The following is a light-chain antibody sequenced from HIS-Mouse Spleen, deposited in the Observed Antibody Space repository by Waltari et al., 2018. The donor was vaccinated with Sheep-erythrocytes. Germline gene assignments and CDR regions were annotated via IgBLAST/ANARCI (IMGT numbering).Light chain of an antibody. J-gene: IGKJ2*01. CDR3: QQRSNWYT. CDR2: DAS. V-gene: IGKV3-11*01. Sequence: EIVLTQSPATLSFSPGERATLSCRASQSVSSYLAWYQQKPGQAPRPLIYDASNRATGIPARFSGSGSGTDFTLTISSLEPEDFAVYYCQQRSNWYTFGQGTKLEIK. CDR1: QSVSSY.